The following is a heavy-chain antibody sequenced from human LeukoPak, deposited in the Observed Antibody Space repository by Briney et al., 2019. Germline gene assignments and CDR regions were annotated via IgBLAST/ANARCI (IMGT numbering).Heavy chain of an antibody. CDR3: ARGLSSSWSHFDY. D-gene: IGHD6-13*01. CDR2: IYHSGST. V-gene: IGHV4-4*02. J-gene: IGHJ4*01. CDR1: GGSISSSNW. Sequence: SETLSLTCAVSGGSISSSNWWSWVRQPPGKGLEWTGEIYHSGSTNYNPSLKSRVTISVDKSKNQFSLRLSSVTAADTAVYYCARGLSSSWSHFDYWGQGTLVSVSS.